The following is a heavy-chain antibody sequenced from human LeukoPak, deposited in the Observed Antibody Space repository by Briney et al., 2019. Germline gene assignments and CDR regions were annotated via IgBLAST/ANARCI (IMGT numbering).Heavy chain of an antibody. D-gene: IGHD5-12*01. CDR3: ARDQRSGYSGYDYYYYYYMDV. J-gene: IGHJ6*03. CDR1: GGSISSSSYY. Sequence: PSETLSLTCTVSGGSISSSSYYWGWIRQPPGKGLEWIGSIYYSGSTYYNPSLKSRVTISVDTSKKQFSLKLSSVTAADTALYYCARDQRSGYSGYDYYYYYYMDVWGKGTTVTVSS. CDR2: IYYSGST. V-gene: IGHV4-39*07.